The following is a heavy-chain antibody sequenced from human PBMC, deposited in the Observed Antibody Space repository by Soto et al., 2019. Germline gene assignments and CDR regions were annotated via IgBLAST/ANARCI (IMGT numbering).Heavy chain of an antibody. D-gene: IGHD5-12*01. Sequence: QVHLVQSGVEVKTPGASVKVSCQASGYTFFTYDISWVRQAPGQGLEWMGWISTYSGDTKYAQKFQGRVTMTTDSSTTTAYLEPKSLRSYDTAVYYFARHPGPTTSENWFDPWGQGTLVTVSS. J-gene: IGHJ5*02. CDR1: GYTFFTYD. V-gene: IGHV1-18*01. CDR3: ARHPGPTTSENWFDP. CDR2: ISTYSGDT.